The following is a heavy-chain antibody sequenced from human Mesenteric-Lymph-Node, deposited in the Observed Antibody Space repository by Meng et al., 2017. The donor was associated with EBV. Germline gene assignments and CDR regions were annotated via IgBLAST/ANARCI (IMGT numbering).Heavy chain of an antibody. D-gene: IGHD6-19*01. CDR3: ARVGQWLPIDY. V-gene: IGHV4-4*02. Sequence: LQVCDLGLVTPSRSLSLTCAFSGGSISGSHWGSWVRQPPGKGLEWIGEIYHSGSTNYNPSLKSRVTISVDKSKNQFSLNLSSVTAADTAVYYCARVGQWLPIDYWGQGTLVTVSS. CDR1: GGSISGSHW. J-gene: IGHJ4*02. CDR2: IYHSGST.